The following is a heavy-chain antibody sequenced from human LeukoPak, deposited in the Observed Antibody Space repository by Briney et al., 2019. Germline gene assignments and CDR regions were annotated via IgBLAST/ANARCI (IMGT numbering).Heavy chain of an antibody. Sequence: GSLRLSCAASGFSFSNYAMSWVRQAPGKGLEWVSAISGSGGSTYYADSVKGRFTISRDNSKNTLYLQMNSLRAEDTAVYYCAKFFSSGVAGIDYWGQGTLVTVSS. CDR2: ISGSGGST. V-gene: IGHV3-23*01. CDR3: AKFFSSGVAGIDY. J-gene: IGHJ4*02. D-gene: IGHD6-19*01. CDR1: GFSFSNYA.